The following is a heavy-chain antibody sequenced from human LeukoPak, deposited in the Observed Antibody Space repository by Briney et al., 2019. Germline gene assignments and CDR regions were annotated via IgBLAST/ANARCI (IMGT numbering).Heavy chain of an antibody. V-gene: IGHV3-23*01. J-gene: IGHJ5*02. D-gene: IGHD4-17*01. Sequence: GGSLRLXCAASGFTFRSNAMGWVRQAPGQGLEWVSSISASGSSTWYTDSVKGRFTIYRDNSKNILSLQMNSLRAEDTALYYCATNYGDYVNWFDPWGQGIRVTVSS. CDR2: ISASGSST. CDR1: GFTFRSNA. CDR3: ATNYGDYVNWFDP.